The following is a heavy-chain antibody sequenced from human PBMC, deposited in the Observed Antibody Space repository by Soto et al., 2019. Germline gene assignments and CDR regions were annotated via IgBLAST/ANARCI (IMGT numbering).Heavy chain of an antibody. J-gene: IGHJ4*02. V-gene: IGHV3-23*01. CDR1: GFPFSNYA. CDR3: AKIESRFFYDSTGYYPFDY. Sequence: PWGSLRLSCVASGFPFSNYAMTWVRQAPGKGLEWVSALSGSGVSTYYADSVMGRFTISRDNSKNTVYLQMNSLRAEDTAVYYCAKIESRFFYDSTGYYPFDYWGQGTLVTVSS. D-gene: IGHD3-22*01. CDR2: LSGSGVST.